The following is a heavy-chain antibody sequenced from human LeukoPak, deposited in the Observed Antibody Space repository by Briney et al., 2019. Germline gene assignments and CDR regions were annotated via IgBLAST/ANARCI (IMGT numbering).Heavy chain of an antibody. CDR1: GFTFSSYS. CDR3: AKVIYYYGSGSYYPDY. CDR2: ISSSSSYI. J-gene: IGHJ4*02. Sequence: GGSLRLSCAASGFTFSSYSMNWVRQAPGKGLEWVSSISSSSSYIYYADSVKGRFTISRDNAKNSLYLQMNSLRAEDTAVYYCAKVIYYYGSGSYYPDYWGQGTLVTVSS. D-gene: IGHD3-10*01. V-gene: IGHV3-21*04.